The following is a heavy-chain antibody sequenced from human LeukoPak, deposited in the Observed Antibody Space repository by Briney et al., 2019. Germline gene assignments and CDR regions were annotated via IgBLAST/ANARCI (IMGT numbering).Heavy chain of an antibody. CDR2: ISGSGGST. V-gene: IGHV3-23*01. J-gene: IGHJ3*02. CDR3: AKLVRDFWSGYYKAGAFDI. CDR1: GFTFSSYA. Sequence: GGSLRLSCAASGFTFSSYAMSWVRQAPGKGLEWVSAISGSGGSTYYADSVKGRFTISRDNSKNTLYLQMNSLRAEDTAVYNCAKLVRDFWSGYYKAGAFDIWGQGTMVTVSS. D-gene: IGHD3-3*01.